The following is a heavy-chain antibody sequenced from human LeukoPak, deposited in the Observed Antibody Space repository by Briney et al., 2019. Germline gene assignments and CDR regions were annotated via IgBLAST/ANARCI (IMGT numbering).Heavy chain of an antibody. J-gene: IGHJ4*02. Sequence: ASVKVSCKTSGYTFTSYGISWVRQAPGQGLEWMGWISAYNGNTNYAQKLQGRVTMTRDTSISTAYMELSRLRSDDTAVYYCARTPRNGYIEGYWGQGTLVTVSS. CDR1: GYTFTSYG. D-gene: IGHD5-24*01. CDR3: ARTPRNGYIEGY. CDR2: ISAYNGNT. V-gene: IGHV1-18*01.